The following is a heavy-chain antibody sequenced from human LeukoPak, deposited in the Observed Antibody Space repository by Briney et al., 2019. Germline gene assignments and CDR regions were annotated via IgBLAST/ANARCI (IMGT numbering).Heavy chain of an antibody. V-gene: IGHV3-48*01. Sequence: PGGSLRLSCAASGFSFSSYSMNWVRQAPGKGPEWLAYISSSSGNIYYADSVKGRFTISRDNAKSLLYLQMNSLRAEDTAIYYCARDKIAAAGTDYYYGMDVWGQGTTVTVSS. CDR1: GFSFSSYS. CDR3: ARDKIAAAGTDYYYGMDV. CDR2: ISSSSGNI. D-gene: IGHD6-13*01. J-gene: IGHJ6*02.